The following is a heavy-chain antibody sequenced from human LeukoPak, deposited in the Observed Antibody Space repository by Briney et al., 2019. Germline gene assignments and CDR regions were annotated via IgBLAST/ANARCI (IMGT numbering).Heavy chain of an antibody. CDR2: ISYDGSNK. CDR1: GFTFSSYG. V-gene: IGHV3-30*18. D-gene: IGHD6-13*01. J-gene: IGHJ6*02. Sequence: PGGSLRLSCAASGFTFSSYGMHWVRQAPGKGLEWVAVISYDGSNKYYADSVKGRFTISRDNSKNTLYLQMNSLRAEDTAVYYCAKDPQAAAGQTTYYYYYGMDVWGQGTTVTVSS. CDR3: AKDPQAAAGQTTYYYYYGMDV.